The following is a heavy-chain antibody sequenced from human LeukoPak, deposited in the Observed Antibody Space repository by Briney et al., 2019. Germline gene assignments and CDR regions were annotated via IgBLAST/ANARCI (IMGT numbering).Heavy chain of an antibody. D-gene: IGHD5-12*01. J-gene: IGHJ4*02. CDR1: GFTFSSYG. Sequence: PGGSLRLSWAASGFTFSSYGMHWVRQAPGKGLEWVAFIRYDGSNKYYADSVKGRFTISRDNSKNTLYLQMNSLRAEDTAVYYCAKDLVDIVATIDHYFDYWGQGTLVTVSS. CDR3: AKDLVDIVATIDHYFDY. V-gene: IGHV3-30*02. CDR2: IRYDGSNK.